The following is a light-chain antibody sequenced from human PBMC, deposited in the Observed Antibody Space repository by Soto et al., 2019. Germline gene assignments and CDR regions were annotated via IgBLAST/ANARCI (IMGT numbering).Light chain of an antibody. CDR2: DIS. CDR3: QQYGSSPPIT. V-gene: IGKV3-15*01. Sequence: EISMTQFPAILSAFPGEGATLSCRAAQDVTTNFAWYQLRRGQPPRLLIYDISTRATGVPARFSGSGSGTDFTLTISRLEPEDFAVYYCQQYGSSPPITFGQGTRLEIK. CDR1: QDVTTN. J-gene: IGKJ5*01.